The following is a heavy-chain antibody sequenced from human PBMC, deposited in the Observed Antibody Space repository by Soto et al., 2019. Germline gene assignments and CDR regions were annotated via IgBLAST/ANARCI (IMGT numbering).Heavy chain of an antibody. J-gene: IGHJ6*02. CDR3: AKAETGRYYYYYGMDV. CDR2: ISGSGGST. D-gene: IGHD1-1*01. Sequence: VGSLRLSCAASGFTFSSYAMSWVRQAPGKGLEWVSAISGSGGSTYYADSVKGRFTISRDNSKNTLYLQMNSLRAEDTAVYYCAKAETGRYYYYYGMDVWGQGTTVTVSS. CDR1: GFTFSSYA. V-gene: IGHV3-23*01.